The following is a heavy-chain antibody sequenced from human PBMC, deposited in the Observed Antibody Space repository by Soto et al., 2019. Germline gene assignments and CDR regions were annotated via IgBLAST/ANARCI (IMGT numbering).Heavy chain of an antibody. V-gene: IGHV3-23*01. J-gene: IGHJ3*02. D-gene: IGHD6-19*01. CDR2: ISGSGGST. CDR1: GFTLSSYA. Sequence: GGSLRLSCAASGFTLSSYAVGGVRQAQGKGLEWVSAISGSGGSTYYADSVKGRFTISRDNSKNTLYLQMNSLRAEDTAVYYCAKLSIAVARTIFRETAFDIWGQGTMVTVSS. CDR3: AKLSIAVARTIFRETAFDI.